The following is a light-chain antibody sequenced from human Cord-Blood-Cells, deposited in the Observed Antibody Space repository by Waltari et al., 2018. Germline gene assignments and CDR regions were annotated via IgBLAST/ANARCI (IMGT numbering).Light chain of an antibody. V-gene: IGLV1-47*01. Sequence: QSVLTQPPSASGTPGQRVTISCSGRSSNIGSNYVYWYQQLPGTAPKLLIYRDNQRPSGVRGRFSGSKSGTSASLAISGLRSEDEADYYCAAWDDSLSGVVFGGGTKLTVL. CDR1: SSNIGSNY. J-gene: IGLJ2*01. CDR2: RDN. CDR3: AAWDDSLSGVV.